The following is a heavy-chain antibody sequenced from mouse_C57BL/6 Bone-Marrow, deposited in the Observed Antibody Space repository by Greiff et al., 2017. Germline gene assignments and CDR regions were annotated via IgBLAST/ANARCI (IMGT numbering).Heavy chain of an antibody. Sequence: QVQLQQSGAELVKLGASVKLSCKASGYTFTNYWMHWVKQRPGQGLEWIGMMHPNGGSPDYNEKFKSEATLSVDKSSMTAYMELSSLTSEDSAVYYCARSYDYADYTMDYWGQGTSVTVSS. J-gene: IGHJ4*01. D-gene: IGHD2-4*01. CDR1: GYTFTNYW. CDR2: MHPNGGSP. V-gene: IGHV1-64*01. CDR3: ARSYDYADYTMDY.